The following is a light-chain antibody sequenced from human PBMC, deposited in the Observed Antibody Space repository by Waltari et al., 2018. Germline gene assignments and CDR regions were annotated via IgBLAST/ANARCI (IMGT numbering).Light chain of an antibody. J-gene: IGKJ4*01. CDR2: GAS. CDR3: QHYGTSPPLT. CDR1: QTFSSRY. Sequence: EIVLTQSPGTLSLSPGESATLSCRASQTFSSRYLAWYQKNPGQAPRLLIYGASTRAAGCPVRFSGSGSGTDFTLTISRLEPEDFALYYCQHYGTSPPLTFGGGTKVEIK. V-gene: IGKV3-20*01.